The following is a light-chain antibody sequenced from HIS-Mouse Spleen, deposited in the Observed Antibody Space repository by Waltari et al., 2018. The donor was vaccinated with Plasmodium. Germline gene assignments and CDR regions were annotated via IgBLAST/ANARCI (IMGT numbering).Light chain of an antibody. J-gene: IGKJ3*01. CDR3: QQYNNWSFT. CDR1: QSVSSN. CDR2: GAS. V-gene: IGKV3-15*01. Sequence: EIVMTQSPATLSVSPGDRDTLACRASQSVSSNLAWYQQKPGQAPRLLIYGASTRATGIPARFSGSGSGTEFTLTISSLQSEDFAVYYCQQYNNWSFTFGPGTKVDIK.